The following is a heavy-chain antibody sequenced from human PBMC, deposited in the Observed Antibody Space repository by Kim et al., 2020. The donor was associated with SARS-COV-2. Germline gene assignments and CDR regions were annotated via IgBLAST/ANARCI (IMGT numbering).Heavy chain of an antibody. CDR3: SRGSRTTGYDY. Sequence: ASVKVSCKASGYSFTNFGINWVRQAPGQGLELMGWISAYNGDTNYAEKSRGIFTMNTVTSTSTTYMELRSLRSDDMAVYYCSRGSRTTGYDYRGQG. CDR2: ISAYNGDT. V-gene: IGHV1-18*03. D-gene: IGHD3-9*01. J-gene: IGHJ4*02. CDR1: GYSFTNFG.